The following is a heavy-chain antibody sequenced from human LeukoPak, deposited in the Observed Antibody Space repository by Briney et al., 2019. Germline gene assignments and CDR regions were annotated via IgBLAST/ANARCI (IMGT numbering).Heavy chain of an antibody. CDR1: GYTFISYD. V-gene: IGHV1-8*01. CDR3: ARDDGNLRPTRYYGMDV. D-gene: IGHD2-15*01. Sequence: GASVKVSCKASGYTFISYDINWVRQATGQGLEWMGWMNPNSDNTGYAQKFQGRVTITADESTSTAYMELSSLRSEDTAVYYCARDDGNLRPTRYYGMDVWGQGTTVTVSS. J-gene: IGHJ6*02. CDR2: MNPNSDNT.